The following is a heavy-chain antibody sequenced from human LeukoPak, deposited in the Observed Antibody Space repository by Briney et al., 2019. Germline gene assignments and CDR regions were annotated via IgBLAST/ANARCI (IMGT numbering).Heavy chain of an antibody. CDR2: IYSGGST. D-gene: IGHD6-13*01. V-gene: IGHV3-66*01. CDR1: GFTVSSNY. J-gene: IGHJ4*02. CDR3: ARGRSGSSWYGELDY. Sequence: KPGGSLRLSCAASGFTVSSNYMSWVRQAPGKGLEWVSVIYSGGSTYYAGSVKGRFTISRDNSKNTLYLQMNSLRAEDTAVYYCARGRSGSSWYGELDYWGQGTLVTVSS.